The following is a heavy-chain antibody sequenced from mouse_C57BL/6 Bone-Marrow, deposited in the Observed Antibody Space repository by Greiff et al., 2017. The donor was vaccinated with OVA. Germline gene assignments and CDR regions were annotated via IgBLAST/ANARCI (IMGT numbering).Heavy chain of an antibody. CDR1: GYSFTDYH. CDR2: ITPNYGTP. J-gene: IGHJ2*01. D-gene: IGHD1-1*01. Sequence: VQLQQSGPELVKPGASVKISCTASGYSFTDYHMNLVKQSNGKSLEWIGVITPNYGTPSYNQKFKGKATLTVDQSSSTAYMQLNSLTSEDSAVYYCARTYYYGSSYWGQGTTLTVSS. CDR3: ARTYYYGSSY. V-gene: IGHV1-39*01.